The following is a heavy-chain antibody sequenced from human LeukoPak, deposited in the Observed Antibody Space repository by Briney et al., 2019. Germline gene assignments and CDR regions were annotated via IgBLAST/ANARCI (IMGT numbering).Heavy chain of an antibody. J-gene: IGHJ5*02. CDR1: GSTFSSYA. CDR2: ISGIGTTT. Sequence: GGSLRLSCTASGSTFSSYAMTWVRQAPGKGLECVSVISGIGTTTYYADSVKGRFTISRDNSKNTLFLQMNSLRVEDTATYYCTKKRTTSVTDWFDPWGQGTLVTVSS. CDR3: TKKRTTSVTDWFDP. V-gene: IGHV3-23*01. D-gene: IGHD4-17*01.